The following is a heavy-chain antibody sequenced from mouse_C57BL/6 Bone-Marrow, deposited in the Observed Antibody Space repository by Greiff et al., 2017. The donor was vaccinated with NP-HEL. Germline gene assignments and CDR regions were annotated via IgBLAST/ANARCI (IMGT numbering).Heavy chain of an antibody. Sequence: EVMLVESGGGLVQPGGSLKLSCAASGFTFSDYYMYWVRQTPEKRLEWVAYISNGGGSPYYPDTVKGRFTISRDNAKNTLYLQMSRLESEDTAMYYCASPGAYWGQGTLVTVSA. CDR1: GFTFSDYY. V-gene: IGHV5-12*01. J-gene: IGHJ3*01. CDR2: ISNGGGSP. CDR3: ASPGAY.